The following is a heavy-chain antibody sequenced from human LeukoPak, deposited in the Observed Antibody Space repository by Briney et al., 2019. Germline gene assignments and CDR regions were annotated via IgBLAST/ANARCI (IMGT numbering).Heavy chain of an antibody. CDR2: ISAYNGNT. Sequence: ASVKVSCKASGYTFTSYGISWVRQAPGQGLEWMGWISAYNGNTNYAQRLQGRVTMTTDTSTSTAYMELRSLRSDGTAVYYCARDQYQPPNWFDPWGQGTLVTVSS. V-gene: IGHV1-18*01. D-gene: IGHD2-2*01. CDR1: GYTFTSYG. CDR3: ARDQYQPPNWFDP. J-gene: IGHJ5*02.